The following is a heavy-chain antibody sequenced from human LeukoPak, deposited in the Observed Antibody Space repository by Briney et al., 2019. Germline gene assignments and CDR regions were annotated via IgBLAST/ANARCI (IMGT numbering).Heavy chain of an antibody. CDR3: ARGRGGWYYFDY. CDR1: GYTFTSYD. Sequence: ASVTVSCKASGYTFTSYDINWVRQATGQGLEWVGWMNPNRGNTGYAQKFQGRVTMTRNTSISTAYMELSSLRSEDTAVYYCARGRGGWYYFDYWGQGTLVTVSS. D-gene: IGHD6-19*01. CDR2: MNPNRGNT. V-gene: IGHV1-8*01. J-gene: IGHJ4*02.